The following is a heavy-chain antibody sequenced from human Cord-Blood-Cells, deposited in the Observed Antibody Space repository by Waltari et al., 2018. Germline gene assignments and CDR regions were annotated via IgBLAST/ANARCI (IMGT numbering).Heavy chain of an antibody. V-gene: IGHV2-70*04. CDR1: GFPLTTTAIR. CDR2: IDWYEDK. Sequence: QVTLKESGPALVKPTQTLTLTCTFSGFPLTTTAIRVGWTRQPPGKALEWLARIDWYEDKFYSTSLKARLTISKDTSKNQVVLTMTNMDPVDTATYYGARMRRAHFDYWGQGTLVTVSS. CDR3: ARMRRAHFDY. J-gene: IGHJ4*02.